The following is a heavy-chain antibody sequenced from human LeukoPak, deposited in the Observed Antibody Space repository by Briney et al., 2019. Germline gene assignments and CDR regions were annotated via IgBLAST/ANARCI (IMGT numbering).Heavy chain of an antibody. D-gene: IGHD6-13*01. CDR1: GYTLTELS. CDR2: FDPEDGET. J-gene: IGHJ6*03. CDR3: ARDEGNIIAAAGRFGYMDV. Sequence: ASVKVSCKVSGYTLTELSMHWVRQAPGKGLEWMGGFDPEDGETIYAQKFQGRVTMTEDTSTDTAYMELSSLRSEDTAVYYCARDEGNIIAAAGRFGYMDVWGKGTTVTVSS. V-gene: IGHV1-24*01.